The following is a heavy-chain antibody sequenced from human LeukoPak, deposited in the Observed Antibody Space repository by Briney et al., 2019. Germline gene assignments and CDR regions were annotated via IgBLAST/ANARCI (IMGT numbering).Heavy chain of an antibody. V-gene: IGHV3-11*01. Sequence: GGSLRLSCAASGVTVSDAYMSWVRQAPGKGLEWVSYISSSSSTIYYADSMKGRFTISRDNAKNSLYLQMNSLRAEDTALYYCAKDLYGSGSYYGMDVWGQGTTVTVSS. D-gene: IGHD3-10*01. CDR1: GVTVSDAY. CDR3: AKDLYGSGSYYGMDV. J-gene: IGHJ6*02. CDR2: ISSSSSTI.